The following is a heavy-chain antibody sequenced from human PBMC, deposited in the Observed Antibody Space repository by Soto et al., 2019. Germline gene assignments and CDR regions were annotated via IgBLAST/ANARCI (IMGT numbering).Heavy chain of an antibody. J-gene: IGHJ3*02. D-gene: IGHD6-13*01. CDR1: GYTFTNYG. V-gene: IGHV1-18*01. CDR2: ISAHTGNT. Sequence: ASVKVSCKTSGYTFTNYGISWVRQAPGQGLEWMGWISAHTGNTNYAQKFQGRVTMTTDTSTSTAYMELRSLRSDDTAVYYCARVLGYDSSWWRHTAFDIWGQGTMVTVSS. CDR3: ARVLGYDSSWWRHTAFDI.